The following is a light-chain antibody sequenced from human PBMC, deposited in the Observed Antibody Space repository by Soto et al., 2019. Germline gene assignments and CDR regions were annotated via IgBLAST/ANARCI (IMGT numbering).Light chain of an antibody. Sequence: EIVMTQSPATLSVSPGERATLSCRASQSVSSNLAWYQQKPGQAPRLLIYGASTRATGIPARFSGSVSGTEFTLTISSLQSEDFAVYYCQQDNNWPPGVTFGPGTKVDIK. CDR2: GAS. CDR3: QQDNNWPPGVT. CDR1: QSVSSN. J-gene: IGKJ3*01. V-gene: IGKV3-15*01.